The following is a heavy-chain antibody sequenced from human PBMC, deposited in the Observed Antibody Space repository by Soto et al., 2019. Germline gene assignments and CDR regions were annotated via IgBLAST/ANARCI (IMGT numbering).Heavy chain of an antibody. CDR1: GYIFTSIY. Sequence: QVQLVQSGAEVKKPGASVKVSCKASGYIFTSIYIHWVRHAPGQGLEWVGRLNPNGGTTSYAQKFQGRVTMTRDTSTITVYMELSSLRSEDTAVYYCAIMIVGMFFDYWGQGTLVTVSS. J-gene: IGHJ4*02. V-gene: IGHV1-46*01. CDR3: AIMIVGMFFDY. D-gene: IGHD3-22*01. CDR2: LNPNGGTT.